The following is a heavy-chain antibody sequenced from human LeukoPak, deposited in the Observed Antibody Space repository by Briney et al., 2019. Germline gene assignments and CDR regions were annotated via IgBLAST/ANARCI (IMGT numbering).Heavy chain of an antibody. CDR2: IYSGGST. CDR1: GFTVSSNY. J-gene: IGHJ4*02. CDR3: ARAQGEWELIFDY. D-gene: IGHD1-26*01. Sequence: GGSLRLSCAASGFTVSSNYMSWVRQAPGKGLEWVSVIYSGGSTYYADSVEGRFTISRDNSKNTLYLQMNSLRAEDTAVYYCARAQGEWELIFDYWGQGTLVTVSS. V-gene: IGHV3-66*01.